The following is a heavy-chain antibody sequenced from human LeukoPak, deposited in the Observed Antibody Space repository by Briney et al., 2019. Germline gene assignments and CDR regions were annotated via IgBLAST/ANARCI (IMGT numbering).Heavy chain of an antibody. CDR3: ARVGTRYCSSTSCPDY. Sequence: GRSLRLSCAASGFTFSSYAMHWVRQAPGKGREWVAVISYDGSNKYYADSVKGRFTISRDNSKNTLYLQMNSLRAEDTAVYYCARVGTRYCSSTSCPDYWGQGTLVTVSS. J-gene: IGHJ4*02. CDR1: GFTFSSYA. V-gene: IGHV3-30*04. CDR2: ISYDGSNK. D-gene: IGHD2-2*01.